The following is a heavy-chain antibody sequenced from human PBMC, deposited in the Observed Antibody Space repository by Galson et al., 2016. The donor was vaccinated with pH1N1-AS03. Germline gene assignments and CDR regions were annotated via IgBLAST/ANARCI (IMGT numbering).Heavy chain of an antibody. V-gene: IGHV3-23*01. CDR2: ISGSGIST. D-gene: IGHD3-3*01. J-gene: IGHJ5*02. CDR1: GFTFSSYA. CDR3: AKDQSHIIPLSGALS. Sequence: SLRLSCATPGFTFSSYAMFWVRQAPGKGLEWVSSISGSGISTYYADSAKGRFAISRDNSRNTVYLQMNSLRVEDTATYYCAKDQSHIIPLSGALSWGQGTLVTVSS.